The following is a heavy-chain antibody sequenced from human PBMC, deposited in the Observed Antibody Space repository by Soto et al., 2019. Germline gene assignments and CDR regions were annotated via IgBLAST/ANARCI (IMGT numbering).Heavy chain of an antibody. Sequence: QVTLKESGPVLVKPTETVTLTCTVSGFSLSNGKMGVSWIRQPPGKALEWLAHIFPNDGKGYNTYLKSRLTISKDTSKSQVVLTMTNMEPVDTATYYCVGIREYHYDFWGPGTLVTVSS. CDR1: GFSLSNGKMG. CDR3: VGIREYHYDF. D-gene: IGHD3-10*01. V-gene: IGHV2-26*01. J-gene: IGHJ4*02. CDR2: IFPNDGK.